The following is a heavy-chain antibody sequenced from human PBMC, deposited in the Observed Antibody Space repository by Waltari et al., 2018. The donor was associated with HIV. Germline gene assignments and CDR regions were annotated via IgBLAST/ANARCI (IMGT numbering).Heavy chain of an antibody. CDR2: IYHSGSA. V-gene: IGHV4-59*11. CDR3: ARDPVPDYFGMDV. D-gene: IGHD3-10*01. CDR1: GGSISSHY. Sequence: QVQLQESGPGLVKPSETLSLTCTVSGGSISSHYWNWIRQPPGKGLEWIGYIYHSGSANYNPSLKSRVTISVDTSKNQFSLKLNSVTAADTAAYFCARDPVPDYFGMDVWGQGTTVTVSS. J-gene: IGHJ6*02.